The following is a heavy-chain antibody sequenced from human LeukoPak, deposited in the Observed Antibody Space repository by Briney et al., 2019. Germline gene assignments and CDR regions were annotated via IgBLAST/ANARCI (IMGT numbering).Heavy chain of an antibody. Sequence: GRSLRLSCAASGFTFSSYGMHWVRQAPGKGLEWVAVIWYDGSNKYYADSVKGRFTISRDNSKNTLYLQMNSLRAEDTAVYYCAKDQYSGSVVVTYFDYWGQGTLVTVSS. D-gene: IGHD3-22*01. V-gene: IGHV3-33*06. CDR3: AKDQYSGSVVVTYFDY. CDR2: IWYDGSNK. CDR1: GFTFSSYG. J-gene: IGHJ4*02.